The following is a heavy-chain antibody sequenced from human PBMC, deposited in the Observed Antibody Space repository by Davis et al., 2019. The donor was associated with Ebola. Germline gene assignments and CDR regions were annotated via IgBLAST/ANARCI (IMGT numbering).Heavy chain of an antibody. J-gene: IGHJ4*02. D-gene: IGHD3-9*01. CDR2: ISGSGGST. CDR3: AKWLRYFDWTYYFDY. CDR1: GFTFSSYA. Sequence: GESLKISCAASGFTFSSYAMSWVRQAPGKGLEWVSAISGSGGSTYYADSVKGRFTISRDNSKNTLYLQMNSLRAEDTDVYYCAKWLRYFDWTYYFDYWGQGTLVTVSS. V-gene: IGHV3-23*01.